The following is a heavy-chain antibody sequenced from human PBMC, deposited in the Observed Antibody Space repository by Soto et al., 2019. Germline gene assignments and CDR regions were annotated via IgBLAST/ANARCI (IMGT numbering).Heavy chain of an antibody. Sequence: GGSLRLSCAASGFTFSSYAMSWVRQAPGKGLEWVSAISGSGGSTYYADSVMGRFTISRDNSKNTLYLQMNSLRAEDTAVYYFAKKVNNQLLGGTQGCDFDYWGQGTLVTVSS. D-gene: IGHD2-2*01. V-gene: IGHV3-23*01. CDR2: ISGSGGST. CDR3: AKKVNNQLLGGTQGCDFDY. CDR1: GFTFSSYA. J-gene: IGHJ4*02.